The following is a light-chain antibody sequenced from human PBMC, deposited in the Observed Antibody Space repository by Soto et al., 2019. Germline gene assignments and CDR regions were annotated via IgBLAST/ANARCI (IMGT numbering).Light chain of an antibody. CDR2: DAY. Sequence: EVLLTQSAVTLSLSPGEGATLSLGASQSFRGLLAWYQQKPGQAPRLLIYDAYNRATGIPPRFSGSGSGTDFTLTISSLEPEDSAVYYCQQRHMWPITFGQGTRLEI. CDR3: QQRHMWPIT. CDR1: QSFRGL. V-gene: IGKV3-11*01. J-gene: IGKJ5*01.